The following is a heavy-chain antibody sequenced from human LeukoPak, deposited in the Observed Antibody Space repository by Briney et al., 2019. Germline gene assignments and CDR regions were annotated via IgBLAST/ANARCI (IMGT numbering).Heavy chain of an antibody. Sequence: PSETLPLTCTVSRGSISTYYWSWIRQPPGKGLEWIGYVYSSGSTNYNPSLKSRVTISVDTSKNQFSLKLSSVTAADTAVYYCARGVWDSSAYYFYWGQGTLVTVSS. V-gene: IGHV4-59*01. CDR3: ARGVWDSSAYYFY. CDR1: RGSISTYY. J-gene: IGHJ4*02. D-gene: IGHD3-22*01. CDR2: VYSSGST.